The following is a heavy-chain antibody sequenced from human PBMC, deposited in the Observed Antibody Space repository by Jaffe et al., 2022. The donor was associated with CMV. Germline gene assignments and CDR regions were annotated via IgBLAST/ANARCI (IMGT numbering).Heavy chain of an antibody. CDR1: GYTLTSYY. CDR3: ARGEEQQPAFNYYYYSMDV. J-gene: IGHJ6*02. D-gene: IGHD6-13*01. Sequence: QVQLVQSGAEVKKPGASVKISCKASGYTLTSYYLHWVRQARGQGLEWMGIINPSDGTTTYAQRFLGRVTLTRDTSTSTVYMDLRGLRSNDTAVYFCARGEEQQPAFNYYYYSMDVWGRGTTVTVSS. V-gene: IGHV1-46*01. CDR2: INPSDGTT.